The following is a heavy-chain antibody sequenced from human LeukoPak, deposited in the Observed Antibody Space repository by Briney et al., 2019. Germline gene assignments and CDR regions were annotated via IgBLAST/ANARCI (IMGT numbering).Heavy chain of an antibody. J-gene: IGHJ4*02. CDR3: ARELAMSRAFDY. D-gene: IGHD2-2*01. CDR2: IYYSGST. V-gene: IGHV4-31*03. CDR1: GGSISSGGYY. Sequence: TLSLTCTVSGGSISSGGYYWSWIRQHPGKGLEWIGYIYYSGSTYYNPSLKGRVTISVDTSKNQFSLKLSSVTAADTAVYYCARELAMSRAFDYSGQGTLVTVSS.